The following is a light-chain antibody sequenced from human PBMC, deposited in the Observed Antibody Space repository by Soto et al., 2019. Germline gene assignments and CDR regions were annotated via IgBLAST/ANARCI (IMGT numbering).Light chain of an antibody. J-gene: IGKJ1*01. Sequence: DIQMTQSPSTLSASVGDRVTITCRASQSISSWLAWYQQKPGKAPKLLIYKASSLESGVPSRFIVSGSGTEFTLTISSLQPDDFATEYCQQYNSYPRAFGQGTKVEIK. V-gene: IGKV1-5*03. CDR1: QSISSW. CDR3: QQYNSYPRA. CDR2: KAS.